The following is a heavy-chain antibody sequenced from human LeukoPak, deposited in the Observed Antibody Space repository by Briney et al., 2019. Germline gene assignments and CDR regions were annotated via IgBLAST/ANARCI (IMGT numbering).Heavy chain of an antibody. J-gene: IGHJ5*02. CDR3: ARPAEQQLASTWFDP. Sequence: SVKVSCKPSGYTFTGYYMHWVRQAPGQGLEWMGWINPNSGGTNYAQKFQGWVTMTRDTSISTAYMELSRLRSDDTAVYYCARPAEQQLASTWFDPWGQGTLVTVSS. CDR2: INPNSGGT. CDR1: GYTFTGYY. V-gene: IGHV1-2*04. D-gene: IGHD6-13*01.